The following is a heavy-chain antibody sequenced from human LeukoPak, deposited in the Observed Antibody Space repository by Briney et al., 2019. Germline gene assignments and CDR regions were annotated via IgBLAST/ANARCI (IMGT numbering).Heavy chain of an antibody. Sequence: KTGGSLRLSCAASGFTFSSYSMNWVRQAPGKGLEWVSSISSSSSYIYYADSVKGRFTISRDNAKNSLYLQMNSLRAEDTAVYYCARDPYYDILTGYYFDYWGQGALVSDSS. CDR2: ISSSSSYI. J-gene: IGHJ4*02. V-gene: IGHV3-21*01. D-gene: IGHD3-9*01. CDR3: ARDPYYDILTGYYFDY. CDR1: GFTFSSYS.